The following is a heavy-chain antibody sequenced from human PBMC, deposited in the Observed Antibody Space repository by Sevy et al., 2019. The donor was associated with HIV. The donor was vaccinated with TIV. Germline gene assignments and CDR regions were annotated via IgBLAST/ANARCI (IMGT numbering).Heavy chain of an antibody. Sequence: GGSLRLSCAASGSTFNTYAMSWVRQAPGKGLNWVSGITGSGGSTYYADSVKGRFTISRDNSKNTLYLQMNSLRAEDTAVYYCAKEGPGYMYDSSGAFDIWGQGTMVTVSS. D-gene: IGHD3-22*01. CDR3: AKEGPGYMYDSSGAFDI. CDR2: ITGSGGST. V-gene: IGHV3-23*01. CDR1: GSTFNTYA. J-gene: IGHJ3*02.